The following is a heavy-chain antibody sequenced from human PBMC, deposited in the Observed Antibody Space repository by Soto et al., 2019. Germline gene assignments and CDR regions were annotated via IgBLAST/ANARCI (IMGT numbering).Heavy chain of an antibody. D-gene: IGHD6-13*01. CDR1: GFTFSSYG. CDR2: IWYDGSNK. J-gene: IGHJ4*02. V-gene: IGHV3-33*06. Sequence: QVQLVESGGGVVQPGRSLRLSCAASGFTFSSYGMHWVRQAPGKGLEWVAVIWYDGSNKYYADSVKGRFTISRDNSKNTLYLQMNSLRAEDTAVYYCAKDSSSWYGIAYWGKGTLVTVSS. CDR3: AKDSSSWYGIAY.